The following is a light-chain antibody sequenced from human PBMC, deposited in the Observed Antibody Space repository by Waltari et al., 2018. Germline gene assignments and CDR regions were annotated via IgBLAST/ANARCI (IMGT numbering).Light chain of an antibody. J-gene: IGLJ1*01. CDR3: SSYTSSSTYV. CDR1: SSDVGGYNY. Sequence: QSALTQPASVSGSPGQPITISCTGTSSDVGGYNYVSWYQQHPGKAPKLMIYEVRNRPSGVSNRFSGSKSGNTASLTISGLQAEDEADYYCSSYTSSSTYVFGTGTKVTVL. V-gene: IGLV2-14*01. CDR2: EVR.